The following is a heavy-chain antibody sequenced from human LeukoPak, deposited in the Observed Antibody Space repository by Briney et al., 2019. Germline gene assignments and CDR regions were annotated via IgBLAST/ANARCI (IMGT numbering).Heavy chain of an antibody. CDR1: GGSINSSSYY. V-gene: IGHV4-39*07. D-gene: IGHD3-3*01. J-gene: IGHJ4*02. Sequence: SETLSLTCTVSGGSINSSSYYWGWIRQPPGKGLEWIGEINHSGSTNYNPSLKSRVTISVDTSKNQFSLKLSSVTAADTAVYYCARRLTNIFGVGGRYFDYWGQGTLVTVSS. CDR2: INHSGST. CDR3: ARRLTNIFGVGGRYFDY.